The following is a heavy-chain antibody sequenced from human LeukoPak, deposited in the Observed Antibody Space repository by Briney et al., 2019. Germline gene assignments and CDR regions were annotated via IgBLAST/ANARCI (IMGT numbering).Heavy chain of an antibody. CDR1: GFTFSSYS. CDR2: ISSSSSYI. CDR3: ARDGYFDWSDYFDY. Sequence: GGSLRLXCAASGFTFSSYSMKWVRQAPGKGLEWVSSISSSSSYIYYADSVKGRFTISRDNAKNSLYLQMNSLRAEDTAVYYCARDGYFDWSDYFDYWGQGTLVTVSP. D-gene: IGHD3-9*01. V-gene: IGHV3-21*01. J-gene: IGHJ4*02.